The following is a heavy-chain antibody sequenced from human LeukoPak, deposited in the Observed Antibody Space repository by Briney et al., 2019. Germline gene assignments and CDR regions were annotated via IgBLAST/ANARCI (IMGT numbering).Heavy chain of an antibody. J-gene: IGHJ4*02. CDR1: GFSFSTYA. V-gene: IGHV3-23*01. CDR2: VNGNGGST. Sequence: GGSLRLSCAASGFSFSTYAMSWVRQAPGKGLEWVSGVNGNGGSTSYADSVKGRFTIFRDNSKNTVYLQTNSLRVEDTAVYYCAKSLYGGCDYWGQGTVVTVSS. CDR3: AKSLYGGCDY. D-gene: IGHD3-16*02.